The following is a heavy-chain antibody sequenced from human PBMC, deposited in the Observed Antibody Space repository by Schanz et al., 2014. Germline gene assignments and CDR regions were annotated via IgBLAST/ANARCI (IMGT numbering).Heavy chain of an antibody. CDR2: MSGRDGST. Sequence: EVQLLESGGGLVQPGGSLRLSCAASGFTFSSYAMTWVRQAPGMGLEWVSAMSGRDGSTYYADSVRGRFTISRDNSKNTLYLQMNSLRAEDAAVYYCANNWNLDYWGQGTLVTVSS. J-gene: IGHJ4*02. D-gene: IGHD1-20*01. V-gene: IGHV3-23*01. CDR1: GFTFSSYA. CDR3: ANNWNLDY.